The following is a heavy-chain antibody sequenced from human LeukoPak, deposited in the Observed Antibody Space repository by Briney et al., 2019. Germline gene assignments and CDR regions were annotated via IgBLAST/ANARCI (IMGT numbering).Heavy chain of an antibody. Sequence: GGSLRLSCAVSGFTFSSHTVHWVRQAPGKGLEWVTAISYDGNDKYYADSVKGRFSISRDNSRNRMYLQMSSLRPEDTAVYYCARPNDYGDYRYFDLWGRGTLVTVFS. CDR1: GFTFSSHT. D-gene: IGHD4-17*01. CDR3: ARPNDYGDYRYFDL. V-gene: IGHV3-30*15. J-gene: IGHJ2*01. CDR2: ISYDGNDK.